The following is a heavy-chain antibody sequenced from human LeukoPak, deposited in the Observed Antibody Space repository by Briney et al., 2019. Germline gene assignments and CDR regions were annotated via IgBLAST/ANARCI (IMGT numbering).Heavy chain of an antibody. J-gene: IGHJ3*02. V-gene: IGHV3-48*02. CDR1: GFSFSSYS. CDR2: ISVRSGTV. Sequence: PGGSLRLSCEASGFSFSSYSMNWVRQAPGKGLERVSYISVRSGTVYADSVKGRFTISRDNAKNSLYVQMNSLRDEDTALYYCARDSQYAFDIWGQGTMVTVSS. CDR3: ARDSQYAFDI.